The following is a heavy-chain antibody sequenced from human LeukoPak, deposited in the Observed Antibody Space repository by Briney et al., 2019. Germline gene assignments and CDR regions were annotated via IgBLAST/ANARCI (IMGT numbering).Heavy chain of an antibody. CDR2: IIPIFGTA. CDR3: ARRSEPRRNFLEWLLLDY. CDR1: GGTFSSYA. D-gene: IGHD3-3*01. V-gene: IGHV1-69*05. J-gene: IGHJ4*02. Sequence: SVKVSCKASGGTFSSYAISWVRQAPGQGLEWMGGIIPIFGTANYAQQFQGRVTITTDESTSTAYMELSSLRSEDTAVYYCARRSEPRRNFLEWLLLDYWGQGTLVTVSS.